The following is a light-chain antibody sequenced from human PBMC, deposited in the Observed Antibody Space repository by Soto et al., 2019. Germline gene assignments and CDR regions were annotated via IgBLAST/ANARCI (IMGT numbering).Light chain of an antibody. Sequence: DIQMPQSPSTLSASVGDRVTITCRASQSISSWLAWYQQKAGEAPKLLIYKASSLESGVPSRFGGSGSGTEFTLTISSLQSDDFATYYCQQYNVSPWTFGQGTKVEIK. J-gene: IGKJ1*01. CDR3: QQYNVSPWT. CDR1: QSISSW. V-gene: IGKV1-5*03. CDR2: KAS.